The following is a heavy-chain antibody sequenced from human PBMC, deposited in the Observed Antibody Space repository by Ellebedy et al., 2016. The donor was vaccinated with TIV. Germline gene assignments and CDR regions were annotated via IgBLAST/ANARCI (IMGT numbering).Heavy chain of an antibody. J-gene: IGHJ4*02. CDR1: GFTLSIYW. V-gene: IGHV3-7*04. Sequence: GESLKISCAASGFTLSIYWMSWVRQAPGKGLEWVANIKQDGSVTHYVDSAKGRFTISRDNARNSLYLQMNSLRVEDAAVYYCARGGDPRWVDGWGQGTLVTVPS. CDR3: ARGGDPRWVDG. CDR2: IKQDGSVT. D-gene: IGHD3-10*01.